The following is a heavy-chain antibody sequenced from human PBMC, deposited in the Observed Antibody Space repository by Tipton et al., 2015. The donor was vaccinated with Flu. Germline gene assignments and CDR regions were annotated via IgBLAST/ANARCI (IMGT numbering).Heavy chain of an antibody. V-gene: IGHV4-38-2*02. CDR1: GYSISSRYY. CDR3: ARGTRDSSSCFDY. J-gene: IGHJ4*02. D-gene: IGHD6-13*01. Sequence: TLSLTCTVSGYSISSRYYWGWIRQPPGKGLEWIGYIFYSGSTYYNPSLESRVTISVDTSKNQFSLKLRSVTAADTAVYYCARGTRDSSSCFDYWGQGTLVTVSS. CDR2: IFYSGST.